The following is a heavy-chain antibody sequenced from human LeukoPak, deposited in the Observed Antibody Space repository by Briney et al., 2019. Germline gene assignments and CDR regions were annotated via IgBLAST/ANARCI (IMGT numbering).Heavy chain of an antibody. CDR3: ARDLSFDWFPYYFDY. D-gene: IGHD3-9*01. CDR1: GGSITTSSYY. CDR2: VYYSGTT. J-gene: IGHJ4*02. V-gene: IGHV4-39*07. Sequence: SETLSLTCTVSGGSITTSSYYWGWLRQPPGKGLEWIGSVYYSGTTYYNPSLKSRVTISVDTSKNQFSLKVSSVTAADTAIYYCARDLSFDWFPYYFDYWGQGILVTVSS.